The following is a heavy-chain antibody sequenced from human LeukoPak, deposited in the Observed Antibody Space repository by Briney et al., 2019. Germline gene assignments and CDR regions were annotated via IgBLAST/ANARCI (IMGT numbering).Heavy chain of an antibody. CDR1: GYTFTSYD. J-gene: IGHJ4*02. CDR2: MNPNSGNT. D-gene: IGHD1-26*01. Sequence: SVKVSCKASGYTFTSYDINGVRQAAGQGLEWMGWMNPNSGNTGYAQKFQCRVTMTRNTSISTAYMELSSLRSEDTAVYYCARGKRLVGATNLYYFDYWGQGTLVTVSS. V-gene: IGHV1-8*01. CDR3: ARGKRLVGATNLYYFDY.